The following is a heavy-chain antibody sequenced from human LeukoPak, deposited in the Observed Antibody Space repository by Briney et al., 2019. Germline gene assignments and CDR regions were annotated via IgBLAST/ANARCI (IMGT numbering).Heavy chain of an antibody. CDR3: ARVGLYDYVWGSYRYDPQGDY. V-gene: IGHV1-18*01. Sequence: ASVKVSCKASGYTFTSYGLSWVRQAPGQGVERMGWNSAYNGNTNYAQKLQGRVTMTTDTSTSTAYMELRSLRSDDTAVYYCARVGLYDYVWGSYRYDPQGDYWGQGTLVTVSS. CDR2: NSAYNGNT. D-gene: IGHD3-16*02. J-gene: IGHJ4*02. CDR1: GYTFTSYG.